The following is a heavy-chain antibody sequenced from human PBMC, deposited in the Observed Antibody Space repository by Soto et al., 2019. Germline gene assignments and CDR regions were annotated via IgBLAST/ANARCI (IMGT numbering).Heavy chain of an antibody. CDR2: IKQDGSEK. CDR1: GFTSSSYW. CDR3: ARDPSVVVVAATPYYYYGMDV. V-gene: IGHV3-7*01. Sequence: TGGSLRVSCAGSGFTSSSYWMSLGRQAPGKGLEGVAKIKQDGSEKYYVDSVKGRFTISRDNAKNSLYLQMNSLRAEDTAVYYCARDPSVVVVAATPYYYYGMDVWGQGTTVSVSS. J-gene: IGHJ6*02. D-gene: IGHD2-15*01.